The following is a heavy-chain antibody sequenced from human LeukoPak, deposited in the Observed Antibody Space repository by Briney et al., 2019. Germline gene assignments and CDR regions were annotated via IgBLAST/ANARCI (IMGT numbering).Heavy chain of an antibody. D-gene: IGHD3-10*01. CDR1: GFTVSSNN. Sequence: PGGSLRLSCAASGFTVSSNNMSWVRQPPGKGLEWVSVIYSGGTTFHADSVKGRFTISRDNSKNTLYLQMNSLRADDTAVYYCAKLKGWYGEGYFDYWGPESVVTVSS. CDR2: IYSGGTT. J-gene: IGHJ4*02. V-gene: IGHV3-53*01. CDR3: AKLKGWYGEGYFDY.